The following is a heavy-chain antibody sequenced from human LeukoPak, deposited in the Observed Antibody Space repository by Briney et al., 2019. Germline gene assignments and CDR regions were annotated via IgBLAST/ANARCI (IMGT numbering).Heavy chain of an antibody. Sequence: SETLSLTCAVSGGSISSGGYSWSWIRQPPGKGLEWIGYIYYSGSTYYNPSLKSRVTISVDTSKNQFSLKLSSVTAADTAVYYCARLYYSGSYCDYWGQGTLVTVSS. V-gene: IGHV4-30-4*07. J-gene: IGHJ4*02. CDR1: GGSISSGGYS. D-gene: IGHD1-26*01. CDR2: IYYSGST. CDR3: ARLYYSGSYCDY.